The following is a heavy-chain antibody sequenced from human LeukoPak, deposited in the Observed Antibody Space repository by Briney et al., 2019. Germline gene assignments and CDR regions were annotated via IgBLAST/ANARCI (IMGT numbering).Heavy chain of an antibody. V-gene: IGHV3-21*01. Sequence: PGGSLRLSCAASGFTFSSYSMNWVRQAPGKGLEWVSSISSSSSYIYYADSVKGRFTISRDNAKNSLYLQMNSLRAEETAVYYCAREGSTPGIAVAGNPAFDYWGQGTLVTVSS. CDR1: GFTFSSYS. J-gene: IGHJ4*02. D-gene: IGHD6-19*01. CDR2: ISSSSSYI. CDR3: AREGSTPGIAVAGNPAFDY.